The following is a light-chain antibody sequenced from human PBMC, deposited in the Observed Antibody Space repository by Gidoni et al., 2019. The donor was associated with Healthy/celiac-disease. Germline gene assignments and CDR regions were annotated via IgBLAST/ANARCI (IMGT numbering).Light chain of an antibody. J-gene: IGLJ2*01. V-gene: IGLV3-19*01. CDR3: NSRDSSGNHVV. CDR1: SLRSYY. CDR2: GNN. Sequence: SSELTQDPAVSVALGQTVRITCQGDSLRSYYASWYQQKPGHAPVLVIYGNNNRRSWIPDRFSGSSPGNTAALTITGAQAEDEADYYCNSRDSSGNHVVLGGGTKLTVL.